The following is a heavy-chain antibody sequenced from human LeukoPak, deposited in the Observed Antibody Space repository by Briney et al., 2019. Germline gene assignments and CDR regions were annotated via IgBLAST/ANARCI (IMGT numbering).Heavy chain of an antibody. V-gene: IGHV4-39*01. CDR2: ISYSGST. Sequence: SETLPLTCTVSGDSISSSSYYWGWIRQPPGKGLEWIGSISYSGSTFYNPSLKSRVTISVDTSKNQFSLKLTSVTAADTAVYYCATVLNAYFFNYWGNGTLVTVSS. D-gene: IGHD4-23*01. J-gene: IGHJ4*01. CDR3: ATVLNAYFFNY. CDR1: GDSISSSSYY.